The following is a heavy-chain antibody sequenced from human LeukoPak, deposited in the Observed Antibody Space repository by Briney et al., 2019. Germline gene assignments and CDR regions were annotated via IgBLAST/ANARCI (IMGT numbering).Heavy chain of an antibody. D-gene: IGHD2-15*01. CDR1: GFTFSSYS. Sequence: GGSLRLSCAASGFTFSSYSMNWVRQAPGKGLVWVSRINTDGSSTNYADSVRGRFTVSRDNAKNTLYLQMNSLRVEDTAVYYCARGGLPYCSGGSCYHDYFDYWGQGTLVTVSS. CDR2: INTDGSST. V-gene: IGHV3-74*01. J-gene: IGHJ4*02. CDR3: ARGGLPYCSGGSCYHDYFDY.